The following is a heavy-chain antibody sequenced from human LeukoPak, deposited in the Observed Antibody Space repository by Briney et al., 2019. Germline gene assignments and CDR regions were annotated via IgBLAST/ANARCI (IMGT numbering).Heavy chain of an antibody. D-gene: IGHD2-15*01. V-gene: IGHV4-38-2*02. CDR1: GYSISRGYY. CDR3: TRETIRFCSDTDCLQGEF. Sequence: KPSETLSLTCDVSGYSISRGYYWGWVRQSPGKGLGWIANIHHSGRTYYNPSLKSRVTISVDMSKNQISLKLTSVTAADTAVYHCTRETIRFCSDTDCLQGEFWGQGALVTVSS. J-gene: IGHJ4*02. CDR2: IHHSGRT.